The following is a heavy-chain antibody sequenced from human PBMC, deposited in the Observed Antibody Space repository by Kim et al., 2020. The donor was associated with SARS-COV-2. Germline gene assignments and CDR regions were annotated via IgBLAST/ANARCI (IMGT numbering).Heavy chain of an antibody. CDR2: DGSEK. CDR3: VGGPAGDY. J-gene: IGHJ4*02. V-gene: IGHV3-7*01. Sequence: DGSEKYYMNCVKGRFTISRDNAKNSLYLKMNSLRAEDTAVYYCVGGPAGDYWGQGTLVTVSS.